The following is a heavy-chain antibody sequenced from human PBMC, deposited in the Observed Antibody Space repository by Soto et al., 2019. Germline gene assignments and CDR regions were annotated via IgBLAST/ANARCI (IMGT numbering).Heavy chain of an antibody. CDR2: IIPIFGTA. J-gene: IGHJ5*02. CDR3: ARGSLVLVPAAMVPFDP. D-gene: IGHD2-2*01. V-gene: IGHV1-69*01. Sequence: QVQLVQSGAEVKKPGSSVKVSCKASGGTFSSYAISWVRQAPGQGLEWMGGIIPIFGTANYAHKFQGRVTITADESTSTAYMELSILRSEDTAVYYCARGSLVLVPAAMVPFDPWGQGTLVTVSS. CDR1: GGTFSSYA.